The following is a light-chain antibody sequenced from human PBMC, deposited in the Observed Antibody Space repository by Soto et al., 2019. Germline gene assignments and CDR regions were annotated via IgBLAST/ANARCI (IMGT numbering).Light chain of an antibody. V-gene: IGKV3-15*01. Sequence: EIVMTQSPATLSVSPGERATLSCRASQSVSINLAWYQQKPGQAPRLLIYGASTRATGVPARFSGSGSGTEFTLTITVLQCYDFAVYSCQQYYDWPTGFSFGQGTKLEIK. CDR2: GAS. CDR3: QQYYDWPTGFS. CDR1: QSVSIN. J-gene: IGKJ2*01.